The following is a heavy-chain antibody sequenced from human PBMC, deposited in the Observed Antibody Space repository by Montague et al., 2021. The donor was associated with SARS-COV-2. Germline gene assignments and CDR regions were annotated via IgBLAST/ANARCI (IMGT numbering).Heavy chain of an antibody. CDR3: ARLRIWIHLYGMDV. Sequence: SETLSLTCSVSGGSFSPYYWTWIRQTPGKGLEWIGYVSHTGSTNYNPSLQSRVSMFVDSSKSQFSLELSSVTAADTAIYYCARLRIWIHLYGMDVWGQGTTVIVSS. CDR1: GGSFSPYY. V-gene: IGHV4-59*12. CDR2: VSHTGST. J-gene: IGHJ6*02. D-gene: IGHD5-18*01.